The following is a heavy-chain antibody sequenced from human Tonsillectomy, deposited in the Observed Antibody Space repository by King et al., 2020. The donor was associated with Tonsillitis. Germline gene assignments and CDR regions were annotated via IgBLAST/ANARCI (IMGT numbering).Heavy chain of an antibody. CDR2: SRAYNGNT. Sequence: QLVQSGAEVKKPGASEKVSCKASGYTFTSNGISWVRQAPGQGLEWVGWSRAYNGNTNYAQKLQGRVTMTTDTSTNTAYMERRSLRSDDTAEYYCSRRQGSRRDYSFDYWGQGTLVTVSS. CDR1: GYTFTSNG. D-gene: IGHD3-10*01. CDR3: SRRQGSRRDYSFDY. V-gene: IGHV1-18*04. J-gene: IGHJ4*02.